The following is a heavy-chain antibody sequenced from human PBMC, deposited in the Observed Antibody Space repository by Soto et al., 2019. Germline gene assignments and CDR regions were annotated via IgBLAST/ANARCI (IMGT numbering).Heavy chain of an antibody. CDR2: ISSRGSSI. D-gene: IGHD4-17*01. V-gene: IGHV3-11*01. J-gene: IGHJ6*02. CDR1: GFTFSDYY. CDR3: AKTGADYGDYYYYGMDV. Sequence: PGGSLRLSCAVSGFTFSDYYMSWIRQAPGKGLEWVSYISSRGSSIYYADSVKGRFTISRDNAKNSLYLQMNGLRAEDTAVYYCAKTGADYGDYYYYGMDVWGQGTTVTVSS.